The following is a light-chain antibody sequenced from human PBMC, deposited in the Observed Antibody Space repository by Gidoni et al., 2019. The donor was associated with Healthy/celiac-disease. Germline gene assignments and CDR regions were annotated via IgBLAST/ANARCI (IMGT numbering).Light chain of an antibody. Sequence: EIVMPQSPATLSVSPGESAPLSCRASQSVSSNLAWYQQKPGQAPRLLIYGASTRATGIPARFSGSGSGKEVTLTISSMQSEDFAVYYCQQYNNWPPLTFGGGTKVEIK. CDR1: QSVSSN. V-gene: IGKV3-15*01. CDR3: QQYNNWPPLT. J-gene: IGKJ4*01. CDR2: GAS.